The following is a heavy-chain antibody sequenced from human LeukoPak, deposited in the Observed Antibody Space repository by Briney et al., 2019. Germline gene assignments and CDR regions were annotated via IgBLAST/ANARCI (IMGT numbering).Heavy chain of an antibody. CDR3: ARSIAVARYYFDY. D-gene: IGHD6-19*01. Sequence: GGSLRLSCAASGFTFSGYSMNWVRQAPGKGLEWVSSISSSSSNIYYADSVKGRFTISRDNAKNPLYLQMNSLRAEDTAVYYCARSIAVARYYFDYWGQGILVTVSS. CDR1: GFTFSGYS. V-gene: IGHV3-21*01. J-gene: IGHJ4*02. CDR2: ISSSSSNI.